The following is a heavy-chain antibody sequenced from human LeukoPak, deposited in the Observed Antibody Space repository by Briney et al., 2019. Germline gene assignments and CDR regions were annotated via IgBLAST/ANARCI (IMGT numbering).Heavy chain of an antibody. D-gene: IGHD3-22*01. CDR3: ARDDYHDSSGYYFHYYHYYGMDV. Sequence: EASVKVSCKASGYTFTSYGISWVRQAPGQGLEWMGWISAYNGNTNYAQKLQGRVTMTTDTSTSTAYMELRSLRSDDTAVYYCARDDYHDSSGYYFHYYHYYGMDVWGQGTTVAVSS. CDR2: ISAYNGNT. V-gene: IGHV1-18*01. CDR1: GYTFTSYG. J-gene: IGHJ6*02.